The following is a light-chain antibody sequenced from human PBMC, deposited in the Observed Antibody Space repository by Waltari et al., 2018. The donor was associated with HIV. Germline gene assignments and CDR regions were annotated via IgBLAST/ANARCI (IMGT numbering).Light chain of an antibody. CDR2: MND. CDR3: AVWDDSLGGAV. Sequence: QSVVPQPPSASGTPGQRVNISCSGSGSNIGTYSVNWYQHFPGTAPKLLIYMNDQRPSGVPGRFSGSQSGTSASLAISGLQYDDEADYYCAVWDDSLGGAVFGGGTKLTVL. V-gene: IGLV1-47*01. CDR1: GSNIGTYS. J-gene: IGLJ2*01.